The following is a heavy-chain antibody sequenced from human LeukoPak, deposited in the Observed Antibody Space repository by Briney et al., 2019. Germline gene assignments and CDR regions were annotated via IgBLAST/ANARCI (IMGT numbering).Heavy chain of an antibody. CDR2: ISSSGSTV. Sequence: GGSLRLSCAASGFTFSDYYMSWIRQAPGKGLEWVSYISSSGSTVYYADSVKGRFTISRDNAKNSLYLQMNSLRAEDTAVYYCAREPYGGNSFGGVCCYFDYWGQGTLVTVSS. CDR1: GFTFSDYY. V-gene: IGHV3-11*04. J-gene: IGHJ4*02. CDR3: AREPYGGNSFGGVCCYFDY. D-gene: IGHD4-23*01.